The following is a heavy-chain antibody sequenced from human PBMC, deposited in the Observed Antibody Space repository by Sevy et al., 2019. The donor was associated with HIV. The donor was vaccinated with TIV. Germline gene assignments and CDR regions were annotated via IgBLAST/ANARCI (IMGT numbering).Heavy chain of an antibody. Sequence: ASVKVSCKASGYTFTSYDINWVRQATGQGLEWMGWMNPNSGNTGYAQKFQGRVTMTRNTSISTAYMELSSLRSEDTAVYYCARGRRVGYCSGGSCYSSVDVWGQGTTVTVSS. CDR1: GYTFTSYD. D-gene: IGHD2-15*01. CDR3: ARGRRVGYCSGGSCYSSVDV. V-gene: IGHV1-8*01. J-gene: IGHJ6*02. CDR2: MNPNSGNT.